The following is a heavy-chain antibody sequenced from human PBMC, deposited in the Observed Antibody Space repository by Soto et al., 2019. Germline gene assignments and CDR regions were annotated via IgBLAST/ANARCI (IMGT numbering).Heavy chain of an antibody. Sequence: QVQLVQSGAEVKKPGASVKVSCKASGYTFTSYYMHWVRQAPGQGLGWMGIINPSGGSTSYAQKFQGRVTITRDTSTSTVYMELSSLRSEDTAVYYCARDLPGVTTGFDYWGQGTLVTVSS. CDR3: ARDLPGVTTGFDY. V-gene: IGHV1-46*01. CDR1: GYTFTSYY. D-gene: IGHD4-4*01. CDR2: INPSGGST. J-gene: IGHJ4*02.